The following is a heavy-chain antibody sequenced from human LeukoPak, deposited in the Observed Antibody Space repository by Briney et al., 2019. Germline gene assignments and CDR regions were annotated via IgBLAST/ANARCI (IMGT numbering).Heavy chain of an antibody. Sequence: SETLSLTCAVYGGSFSGYYWSWIRQPPGKGLEWIGEINHSGSTNYNPSLKSRVTISVDTSKNQFSLKLSSVTAADTAVYYCARRGSSSWYSVNYFDYWGQGTLVTVSS. D-gene: IGHD6-13*01. CDR2: INHSGST. J-gene: IGHJ4*02. V-gene: IGHV4-34*01. CDR1: GGSFSGYY. CDR3: ARRGSSSWYSVNYFDY.